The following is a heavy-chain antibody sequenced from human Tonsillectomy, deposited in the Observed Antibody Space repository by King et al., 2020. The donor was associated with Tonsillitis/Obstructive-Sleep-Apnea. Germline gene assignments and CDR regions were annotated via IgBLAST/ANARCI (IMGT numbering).Heavy chain of an antibody. D-gene: IGHD3-3*01. Sequence: VQLVESGGGVVQPGRSLRLSCAASGFTLSNSAMHWVRQAPGKGLEWVAVISYDGSNKFYADSVKGRCTISRDNSKNTLYVQMNNLRAEDTAVYYCAREIGGVRFLGWTFPARGMDVWGQGTTVIVSS. CDR1: GFTLSNSA. V-gene: IGHV3-30-3*01. CDR2: ISYDGSNK. J-gene: IGHJ6*02. CDR3: AREIGGVRFLGWTFPARGMDV.